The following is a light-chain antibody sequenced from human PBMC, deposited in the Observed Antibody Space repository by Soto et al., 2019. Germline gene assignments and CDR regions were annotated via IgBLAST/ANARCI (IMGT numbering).Light chain of an antibody. CDR2: GAS. V-gene: IGKV3-20*01. CDR1: QSVSSSY. Sequence: EMVLTQSPGTLSLSPGERATLSCRASQSVSSSYLAWYQQKPGQAPRLLIYGASSRATGIPDRFSGSGSGTDFTLTISRLEPEDFAVYYCQQYGSSPGTFGQGTKVESK. J-gene: IGKJ1*01. CDR3: QQYGSSPGT.